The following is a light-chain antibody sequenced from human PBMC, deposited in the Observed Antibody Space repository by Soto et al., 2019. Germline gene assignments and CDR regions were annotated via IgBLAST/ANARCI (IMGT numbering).Light chain of an antibody. J-gene: IGKJ3*01. CDR1: QSVSSY. V-gene: IGKV3-11*01. CDR3: QQRSNGFT. Sequence: EIVLTQSPATLSLSPGERATLSCRASQSVSSYLAWYQQKPGQAPRLLIYDASNRATGIPARFSGSGSGTDFTLTISSLEPEDFAVYYCQQRSNGFTFGRGTKVDI. CDR2: DAS.